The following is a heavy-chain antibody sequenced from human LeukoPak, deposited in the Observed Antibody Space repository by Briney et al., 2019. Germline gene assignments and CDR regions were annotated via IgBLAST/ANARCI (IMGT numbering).Heavy chain of an antibody. J-gene: IGHJ4*02. Sequence: PGRSLRLSCAASGFTFSSYAMRWVRQAPGKGLEWVAVISYDGSNKYYADSVKGRFTISRDNSKNTLYLQMNSLRAEDTAVYYCARRSDIYFDYWGQGTLVTVSS. CDR2: ISYDGSNK. CDR1: GFTFSSYA. V-gene: IGHV3-30*04. D-gene: IGHD1-26*01. CDR3: ARRSDIYFDY.